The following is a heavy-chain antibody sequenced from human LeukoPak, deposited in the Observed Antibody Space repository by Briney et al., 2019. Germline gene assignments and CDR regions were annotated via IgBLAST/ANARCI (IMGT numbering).Heavy chain of an antibody. CDR3: ANLPRGDY. D-gene: IGHD3-10*01. V-gene: IGHV3-53*01. CDR1: GFTFRRNY. CDR2: IYSGGNT. J-gene: IGHJ4*02. Sequence: PGGSLRLSCAASGFTFRRNYMSWVRQAQGKGREWVSVIYSGGNTYYADSVKGRFTISRDNSKNTLYLQMNSLTAEDTAVYYCANLPRGDYWGLGTLVTASS.